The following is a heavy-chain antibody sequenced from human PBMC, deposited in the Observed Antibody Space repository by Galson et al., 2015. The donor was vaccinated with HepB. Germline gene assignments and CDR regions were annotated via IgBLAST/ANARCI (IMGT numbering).Heavy chain of an antibody. Sequence: QSGAEVKKPGESLRISCKGSGYSFTSYWISWVRQMPGKGLEWMGRIDPSDSYTNYSPSFQGHVTISADKSISTAYLQWSSLKASDTAMYYCARATTHGMWGMRERPFDPWGQGTLVTVSS. V-gene: IGHV5-10-1*01. D-gene: IGHD1-26*01. CDR1: GYSFTSYW. J-gene: IGHJ5*02. CDR3: ARATTHGMWGMRERPFDP. CDR2: IDPSDSYT.